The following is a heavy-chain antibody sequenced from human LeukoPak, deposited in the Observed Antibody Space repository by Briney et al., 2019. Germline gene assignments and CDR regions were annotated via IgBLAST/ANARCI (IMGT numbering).Heavy chain of an antibody. J-gene: IGHJ4*02. CDR3: AKTETYAWFGELFNPYYFDY. CDR1: GFTFSSYA. V-gene: IGHV3-23*01. Sequence: GGSLRHSCAASGFTFSSYAMSWVRQAPGKGLEWVSAISGSGGSTYYADSVKGRFTISRDNSKNTLYLQMNSLRAEDTAVYYCAKTETYAWFGELFNPYYFDYWGQGTLVTVSS. D-gene: IGHD3-10*01. CDR2: ISGSGGST.